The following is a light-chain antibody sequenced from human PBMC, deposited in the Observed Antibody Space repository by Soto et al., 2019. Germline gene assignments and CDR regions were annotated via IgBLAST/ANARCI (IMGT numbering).Light chain of an antibody. Sequence: QSALTQPASVSGSPGQSITISCTGTSSDIGGYNYVSWYQQYPGKAPKVMIYDVSNRPSGVSNRFSGSKSGNTASLTISGLQAEYEADYYCSSYTSSSTLEVFGTGTKVTVL. CDR3: SSYTSSSTLEV. CDR2: DVS. V-gene: IGLV2-14*01. J-gene: IGLJ1*01. CDR1: SSDIGGYNY.